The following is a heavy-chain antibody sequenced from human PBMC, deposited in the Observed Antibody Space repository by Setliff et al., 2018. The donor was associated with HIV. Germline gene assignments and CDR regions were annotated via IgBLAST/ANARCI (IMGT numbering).Heavy chain of an antibody. CDR3: ARDYAYNWNSVMDA. D-gene: IGHD1-7*01. CDR2: ITTGGSTI. J-gene: IGHJ6*03. Sequence: GSLRLSCAASGFTFSTHDMNWVRQAPGKGLEWVSYITTGGSTIYYADSVRGRFTISRDNAKNSLYLQMNSLRAEDTAVYYCARDYAYNWNSVMDAWGKGTTVT. V-gene: IGHV3-48*04. CDR1: GFTFSTHD.